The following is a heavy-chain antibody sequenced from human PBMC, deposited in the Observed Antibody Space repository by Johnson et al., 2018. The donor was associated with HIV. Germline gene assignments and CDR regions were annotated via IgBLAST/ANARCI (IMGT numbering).Heavy chain of an antibody. CDR2: IWYDGRNK. D-gene: IGHD4-17*01. Sequence: QVQLVESGGGVVQPGRSLRLSCAASGFTFSSYGMHWVRQAPGKGLEWVAVIWYDGRNKYYADSVKCRFTVSRDNAKTSLYLQLNGLRAEDTALYYCATLTVRSRAFDIWCQGTLVTVSS. V-gene: IGHV3-33*03. J-gene: IGHJ3*02. CDR3: ATLTVRSRAFDI. CDR1: GFTFSSYG.